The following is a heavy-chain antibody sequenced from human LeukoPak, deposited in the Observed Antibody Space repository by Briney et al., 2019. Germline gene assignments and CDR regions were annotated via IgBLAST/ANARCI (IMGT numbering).Heavy chain of an antibody. Sequence: GGSLRPSCAASGLTFGNYWMHWVRQAPGKGLVWVSLIYTDGSSTFYADSVKGRFTISRDNAKNTLYLQMNSLRVEDTAVYYCASLSGSLGSAFDIWGQGTVVTVSS. V-gene: IGHV3-74*01. CDR2: IYTDGSST. CDR1: GLTFGNYW. CDR3: ASLSGSLGSAFDI. D-gene: IGHD1-26*01. J-gene: IGHJ3*02.